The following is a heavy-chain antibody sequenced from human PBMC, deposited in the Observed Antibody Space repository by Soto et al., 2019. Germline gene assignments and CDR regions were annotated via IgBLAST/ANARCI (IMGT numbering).Heavy chain of an antibody. V-gene: IGHV3-23*01. J-gene: IGHJ4*02. Sequence: GGSLRRSCAASGCTFSSYAMSYDRQAPRQGLEWVSAISGSGGSTYCADSVKRRITISRDNSKNTLYLQMNSLRAEDTAVYYCAKDVSGSPLFDYWGQGTLVTVSS. CDR1: GCTFSSYA. D-gene: IGHD3-10*01. CDR2: ISGSGGST. CDR3: AKDVSGSPLFDY.